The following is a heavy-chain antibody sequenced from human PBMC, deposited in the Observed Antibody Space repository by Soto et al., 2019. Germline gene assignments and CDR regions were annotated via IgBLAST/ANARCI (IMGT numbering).Heavy chain of an antibody. J-gene: IGHJ4*02. CDR2: ISWNGASI. Sequence: EVQLVESGGGLVQPGRSLRLSCAASGFTFDDYAIHWVRQAPGRGLEWVAGISWNGASIGYADSVKGRFTISRDNAKNSLHLQMNSLRSEDTALYYCANLPLYGSGFDCWGQGTQVTVSS. CDR1: GFTFDDYA. CDR3: ANLPLYGSGFDC. V-gene: IGHV3-9*01. D-gene: IGHD3-10*01.